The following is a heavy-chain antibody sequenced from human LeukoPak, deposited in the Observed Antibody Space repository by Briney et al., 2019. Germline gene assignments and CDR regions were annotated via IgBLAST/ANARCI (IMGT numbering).Heavy chain of an antibody. D-gene: IGHD2-2*01. J-gene: IGHJ4*02. CDR1: GFTFRYYA. CDR3: AKRGIVVVPAAMALVY. Sequence: GGSLRLSCAASGFTFRYYALGWVRQAPGKGLEWVSALSGTGGAAAYAASVKGRFTISRDNSKNTLYLQMNSLRAEDTAVYYCAKRGIVVVPAAMALVYWGQGTLVTVSS. CDR2: LSGTGGAA. V-gene: IGHV3-23*01.